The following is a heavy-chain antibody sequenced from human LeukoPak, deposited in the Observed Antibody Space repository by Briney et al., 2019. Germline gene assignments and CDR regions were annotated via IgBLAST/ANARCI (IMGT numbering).Heavy chain of an antibody. D-gene: IGHD4-23*01. V-gene: IGHV1-46*01. Sequence: ASVKVSCKASGYTFTSYYMHWVRQAPGQWLEWMGIINPSGGSTSYAQKFQGRVTMTRDTSTSTVYMELSSLRSEDTAVYYRARTPTTVGAFDIWGQGTMVTVSS. CDR2: INPSGGST. CDR3: ARTPTTVGAFDI. CDR1: GYTFTSYY. J-gene: IGHJ3*02.